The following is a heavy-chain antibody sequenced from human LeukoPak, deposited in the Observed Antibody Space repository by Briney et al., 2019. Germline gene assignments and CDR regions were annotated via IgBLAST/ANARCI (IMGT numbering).Heavy chain of an antibody. CDR1: GGSISSKNW. Sequence: SETLSLTCAVSGGSISSKNWWIWVRQPPEKGLEWIGEIYHTGSTNYNPPLKSRVTMSVDKSKNQFSLKLSSVTAADTAIYYCARDTGGRGRLDAFDIWGQGTMVTVSS. D-gene: IGHD3-10*01. V-gene: IGHV4-4*02. CDR3: ARDTGGRGRLDAFDI. CDR2: IYHTGST. J-gene: IGHJ3*02.